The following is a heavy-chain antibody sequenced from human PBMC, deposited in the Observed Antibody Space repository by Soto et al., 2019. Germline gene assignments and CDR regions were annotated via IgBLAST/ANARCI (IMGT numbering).Heavy chain of an antibody. J-gene: IGHJ1*01. CDR2: IWYDGSNK. D-gene: IGHD6-13*01. Sequence: LRLSCAASGFTFSSYGMHWVRQAPGKGLEWVAVIWYDGSNKHYADSVKGRFTISRDNSKNTLYLQMNSLRAEDTAVYYCASDIAAAGTFSEYFQHWGQGTLVTVSS. V-gene: IGHV3-33*01. CDR1: GFTFSSYG. CDR3: ASDIAAAGTFSEYFQH.